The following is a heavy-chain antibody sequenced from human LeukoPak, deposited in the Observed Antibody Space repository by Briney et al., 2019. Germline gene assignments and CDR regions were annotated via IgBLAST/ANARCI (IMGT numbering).Heavy chain of an antibody. CDR2: INPNSGGT. V-gene: IGHV1-2*04. Sequence: ASVKVSCKASGYTFTGYYMHWVRQAPGQGLEWMGWINPNSGGTNYAQKFQGWVTMTRDTSISTAYTELSRLRSDDTAVYYCARALPHSSGYVYWGQGTLVTVSS. J-gene: IGHJ4*02. CDR3: ARALPHSSGYVY. D-gene: IGHD3-22*01. CDR1: GYTFTGYY.